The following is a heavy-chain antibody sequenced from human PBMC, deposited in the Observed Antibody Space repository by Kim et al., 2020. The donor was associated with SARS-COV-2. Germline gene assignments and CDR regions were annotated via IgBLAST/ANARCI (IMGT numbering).Heavy chain of an antibody. J-gene: IGHJ6*02. CDR3: AKFVGHSPFGEYRYNKRHGMDV. D-gene: IGHD3-10*01. V-gene: IGHV3-23*01. CDR2: ISGSGGST. Sequence: GGSLRLSCAASGFTFSSYAMSWVRQAPGKGLEWVSTISGSGGSTYYADSVKGRFTISRDNSKNTLYLQMNSLRAEDTAVYYCAKFVGHSPFGEYRYNKRHGMDVWGQGTTVTVSS. CDR1: GFTFSSYA.